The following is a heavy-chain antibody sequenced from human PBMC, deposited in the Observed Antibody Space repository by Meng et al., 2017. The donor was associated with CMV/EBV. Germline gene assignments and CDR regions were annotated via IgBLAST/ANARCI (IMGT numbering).Heavy chain of an antibody. J-gene: IGHJ4*02. Sequence: QITLRAPVTTLVKPTQTLTLTCTFSGFSLITSGVGVGWIRQPPGKALEWLALIYWDDDKRYSPSLKSRLTITKDTSKNQVVLTMTNMDPVNTATYYCARIAAAGRFDYWGQGTLVTVSS. CDR3: ARIAAAGRFDY. CDR2: IYWDDDK. CDR1: GFSLITSGVG. V-gene: IGHV2-5*02. D-gene: IGHD6-13*01.